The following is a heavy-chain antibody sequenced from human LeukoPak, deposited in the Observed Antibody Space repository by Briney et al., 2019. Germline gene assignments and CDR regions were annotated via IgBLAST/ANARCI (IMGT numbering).Heavy chain of an antibody. V-gene: IGHV3-48*03. J-gene: IGHJ6*04. D-gene: IGHD3-10*02. Sequence: GGSLRLSCAASGFTFSSYEMNWVRQAPGKGLEWVSYISSSGSTIYYADTLKGRFTISRDNAKNSLYLQMNSLRAEDTAVYYCAELGITMIGGVWGKGNTVTISS. CDR1: GFTFSSYE. CDR3: AELGITMIGGV. CDR2: ISSSGSTI.